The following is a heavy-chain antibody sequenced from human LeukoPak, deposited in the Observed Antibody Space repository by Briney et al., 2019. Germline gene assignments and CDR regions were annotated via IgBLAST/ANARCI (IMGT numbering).Heavy chain of an antibody. CDR1: RFSFSSYE. V-gene: IGHV3-48*03. Sequence: GGSLRLSCAASRFSFSSYEMNWVRQAPGKGLEWVSYISSSGSIIYYADSVKGRFTISRDNAKNSLYLQMNSLRAEDTAVYYCARASGAAGDYYYYYMDVWGKGTTVTVSS. CDR2: ISSSGSII. J-gene: IGHJ6*03. CDR3: ARASGAAGDYYYYYMDV. D-gene: IGHD6-13*01.